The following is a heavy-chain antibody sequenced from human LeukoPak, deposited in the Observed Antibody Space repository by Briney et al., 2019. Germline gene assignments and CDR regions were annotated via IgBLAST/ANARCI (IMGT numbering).Heavy chain of an antibody. D-gene: IGHD6-13*01. CDR1: GFTVSSNY. V-gene: IGHV3-66*01. J-gene: IGHJ4*02. Sequence: GGSLRLPCAASGFTVSSNYMSWVRQTPGRGLEWLSTIYSGGDTYYPDSLKGRFTISRDNSKNTLYLQMNSLRAEDTAVYYCAREHSSSWDQFDYWGQGTLVTVSS. CDR3: AREHSSSWDQFDY. CDR2: IYSGGDT.